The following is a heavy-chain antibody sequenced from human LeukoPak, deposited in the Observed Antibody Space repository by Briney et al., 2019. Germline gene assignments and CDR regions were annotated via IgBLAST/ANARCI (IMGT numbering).Heavy chain of an antibody. CDR3: ARDPVPAAIRVRRTTWFDP. Sequence: ASVKVSCKASGYTSTGYYMHWVRQAPGQGLEWMGWINPNSGGTNYAQKFQGRVTMTRDTSISTAYMELSRLRSDDTAVYYCARDPVPAAIRVRRTTWFDPWGQGTLVTVSS. J-gene: IGHJ5*02. CDR1: GYTSTGYY. V-gene: IGHV1-2*02. CDR2: INPNSGGT. D-gene: IGHD2-2*02.